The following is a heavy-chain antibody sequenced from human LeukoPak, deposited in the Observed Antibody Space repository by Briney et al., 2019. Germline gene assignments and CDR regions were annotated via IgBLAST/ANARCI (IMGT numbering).Heavy chain of an antibody. CDR3: ARDGPHREVLPGALDI. CDR2: IRYDGSNK. CDR1: GFIFNSYG. V-gene: IGHV3-30*02. D-gene: IGHD1-26*01. Sequence: GGSLRLSCAASGFIFNSYGMHWVRQAPGKGLEWVAFIRYDGSNKYYADSVKGRFTISRDNSKSTLYLQMNSLRAEDTAVYYCARDGPHREVLPGALDIWGQGTMVTVSS. J-gene: IGHJ3*02.